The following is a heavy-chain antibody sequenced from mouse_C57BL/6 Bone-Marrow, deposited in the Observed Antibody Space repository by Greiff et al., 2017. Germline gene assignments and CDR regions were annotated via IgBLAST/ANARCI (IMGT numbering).Heavy chain of an antibody. V-gene: IGHV1-81*01. CDR3: ARSGYYYGSSKAWFAY. Sequence: VQLQQSGAELARPGASVKLSCKASGYTFTSYGISWVKQRTGQGLEWIGEIYPRSGNTYYNEKFKGKATLTADKSSSTAYMELRSLTSEDSAVYFCARSGYYYGSSKAWFAYWGQGTLVTVSA. CDR1: GYTFTSYG. D-gene: IGHD1-1*01. CDR2: IYPRSGNT. J-gene: IGHJ3*01.